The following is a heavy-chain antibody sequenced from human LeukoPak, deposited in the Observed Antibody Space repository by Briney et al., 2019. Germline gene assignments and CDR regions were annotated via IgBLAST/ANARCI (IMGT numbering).Heavy chain of an antibody. J-gene: IGHJ4*02. V-gene: IGHV3-30*14. CDR3: ARDSAAEDY. Sequence: GGSLRLSCAASGFTFTSYAMAWVRQAPGKGLEWVAVISYDGSNKYYADSVKGRFTISRDNSKNTLYLQMNSLRAEDTAVYYCARDSAAEDYWGQGTLVTVSS. CDR2: ISYDGSNK. D-gene: IGHD6-13*01. CDR1: GFTFTSYA.